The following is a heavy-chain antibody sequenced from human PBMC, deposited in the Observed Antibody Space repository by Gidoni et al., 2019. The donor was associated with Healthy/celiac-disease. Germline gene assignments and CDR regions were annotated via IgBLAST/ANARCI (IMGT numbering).Heavy chain of an antibody. Sequence: CPASGFTFSSYWMSWVRQAPGKGLEWVANIKQDGSEKYYVDSVKGRFTISRDNAKNSLYLQMNSLRAEDTAVYYCARDRRDGFLYYFDYWGQGTLVTVSS. J-gene: IGHJ4*02. CDR2: IKQDGSEK. D-gene: IGHD5-12*01. V-gene: IGHV3-7*01. CDR1: GFTFSSYW. CDR3: ARDRRDGFLYYFDY.